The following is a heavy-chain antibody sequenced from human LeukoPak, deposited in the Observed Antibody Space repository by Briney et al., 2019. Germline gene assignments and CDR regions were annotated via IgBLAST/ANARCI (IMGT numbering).Heavy chain of an antibody. V-gene: IGHV5-51*01. Sequence: GESLKISCKGSGYSFTTYWIGWVRQMPGKGLEWMVIIYPGDSDTRYSPSFQGQVTISADKSISTAFLQWSSLKASDTAMYYCARPLQQLVRVDAFDIWGQGTKVTVSS. CDR2: IYPGDSDT. J-gene: IGHJ3*02. CDR3: ARPLQQLVRVDAFDI. D-gene: IGHD6-13*01. CDR1: GYSFTTYW.